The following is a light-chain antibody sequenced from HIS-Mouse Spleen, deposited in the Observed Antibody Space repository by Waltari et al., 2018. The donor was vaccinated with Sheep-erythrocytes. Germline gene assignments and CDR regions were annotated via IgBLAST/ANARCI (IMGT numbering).Light chain of an antibody. J-gene: IGKJ4*01. V-gene: IGKV1-33*01. CDR2: DAS. CDR1: QDISNY. Sequence: DIRMTKSPSSLSASVGDRVTITCRASQDISNYLNWYQQKPGKAPKLLIYDASNLETGVPSRFSGSGSGTDFTFTISSLQPEDIATYYCQQYDNLLTFGGGTKVEIK. CDR3: QQYDNLLT.